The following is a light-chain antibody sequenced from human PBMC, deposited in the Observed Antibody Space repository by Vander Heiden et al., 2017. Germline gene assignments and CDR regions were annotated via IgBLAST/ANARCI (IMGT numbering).Light chain of an antibody. CDR2: AAS. V-gene: IGKV1D-8*01. CDR3: LHYHNFPHT. Sequence: VIWMPQSPSLVSASTGDRVTISCRMCQDISRHLAWFQQQPGKAPELLIYAASTLQSGVPSRFSGGGSGTDFSLTISPLQSEDFATYFCLHYHNFPHTFGQGTRVEIK. J-gene: IGKJ2*01. CDR1: QDISRH.